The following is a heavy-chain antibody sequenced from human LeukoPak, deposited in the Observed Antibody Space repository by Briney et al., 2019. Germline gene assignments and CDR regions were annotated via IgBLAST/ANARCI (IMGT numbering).Heavy chain of an antibody. Sequence: GGSLRLSCAASGFTFSTYTMSWVRQAPGKGLEWVSSISSSSSAIYYADSVKGRFTISRDNAKNSLYLQMNSLRAEDTAVYYCARDQFGGYWGQGTLVTVSS. J-gene: IGHJ4*02. CDR3: ARDQFGGY. CDR2: ISSSSSAI. V-gene: IGHV3-21*01. CDR1: GFTFSTYT. D-gene: IGHD3-10*01.